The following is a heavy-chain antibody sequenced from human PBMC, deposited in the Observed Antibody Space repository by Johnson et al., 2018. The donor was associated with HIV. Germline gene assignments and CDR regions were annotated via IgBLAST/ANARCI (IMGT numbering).Heavy chain of an antibody. V-gene: IGHV3-30*18. J-gene: IGHJ3*02. D-gene: IGHD4-23*01. CDR2: ISYDGTNQ. CDR1: GFTFDDYA. Sequence: QVQLVESGGGLVQPGGSLRLSCAASGFTFDDYAMHWVRQAPGKGLEWVAVISYDGTNQYHADSVKGRFTISRDKANNTLHLQMNRLRAEDTAVYYCAKVGATVITPRGEAFDIWGQGTMVTVSS. CDR3: AKVGATVITPRGEAFDI.